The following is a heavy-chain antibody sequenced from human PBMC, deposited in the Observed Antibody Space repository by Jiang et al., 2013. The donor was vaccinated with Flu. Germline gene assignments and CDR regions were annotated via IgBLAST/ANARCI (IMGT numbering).Heavy chain of an antibody. CDR3: ASSGYSGYGEYYYGMDV. D-gene: IGHD5-12*01. CDR1: GGSISSYY. CDR2: IYYSGST. V-gene: IGHV4-59*01. J-gene: IGHJ6*02. Sequence: GSGLVKPSETLSLTCTVSGGSISSYYWSWIRQPPGKGLEWIGYIYYSGSTNYNPSLKSRVTISVDTSKNQFSLKLSSVTAADTAVYYCASSGYSGYGEYYYGMDVWG.